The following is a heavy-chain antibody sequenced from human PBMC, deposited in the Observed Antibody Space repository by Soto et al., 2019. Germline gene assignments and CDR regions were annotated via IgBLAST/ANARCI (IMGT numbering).Heavy chain of an antibody. CDR1: GFSFTNYA. CDR3: AGAYCSGTTCYGLYGMDV. J-gene: IGHJ6*02. D-gene: IGHD2-2*01. Sequence: GGFLRLSFAASGFSFTNYAMHWVRQASGKGLEWVSSMSGSGGGTYYADSVKGRFTISRDNSKNTLFLQMNSLRAEDTALYYCAGAYCSGTTCYGLYGMDVWGQGTTVTVSS. CDR2: MSGSGGGT. V-gene: IGHV3-23*01.